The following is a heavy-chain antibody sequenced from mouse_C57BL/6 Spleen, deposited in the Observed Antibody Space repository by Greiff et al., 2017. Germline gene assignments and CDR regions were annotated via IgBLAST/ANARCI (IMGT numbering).Heavy chain of an antibody. CDR2: IDPETGGT. CDR1: GYTFTDYE. Sequence: VQLQQSGAELVRPGASVTLSCKASGYTFTDYEMHWVKQTPVHGLEWIGAIDPETGGTAYNQKFKGKAILTADKSSSTAYMEIRSLTSEDSAVYYCTRRELYYYAMDDWGQGTSVTVSS. D-gene: IGHD1-1*02. CDR3: TRRELYYYAMDD. V-gene: IGHV1-15*01. J-gene: IGHJ4*01.